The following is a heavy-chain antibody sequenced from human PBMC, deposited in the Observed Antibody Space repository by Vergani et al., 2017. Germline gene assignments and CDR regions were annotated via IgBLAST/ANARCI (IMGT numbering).Heavy chain of an antibody. Sequence: QVQLQQWGAGLLKPSETLSLTCAVYGGSFSGYYWSWIRQPPGKGLEWIGEINHSGSTNYNPSLKSRVTISVDTSKNQFSLKLSSVTAADTAVYYCARGLLDRYCSSTSCPHFDYWGQGTLVTVSS. V-gene: IGHV4-34*01. D-gene: IGHD2-2*01. CDR1: GGSFSGYY. CDR2: INHSGST. J-gene: IGHJ4*02. CDR3: ARGLLDRYCSSTSCPHFDY.